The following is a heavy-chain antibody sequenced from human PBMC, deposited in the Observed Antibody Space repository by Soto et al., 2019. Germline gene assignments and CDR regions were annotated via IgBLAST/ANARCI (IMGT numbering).Heavy chain of an antibody. CDR2: IYASGVT. V-gene: IGHV4-30-2*01. CDR1: SGSISSGAYS. Sequence: QVQLQESGSGLVKPSQTLSLTCSVSSGSISSGAYSWTWIRQPPGKGLEWIGHIYASGVTYYNLYLESRVTISSDKSRNQFSLRLTSVTAADTAVYYCARGGSRDQHYYYGLDVWGQGTTVTVSS. D-gene: IGHD3-10*01. CDR3: ARGGSRDQHYYYGLDV. J-gene: IGHJ6*02.